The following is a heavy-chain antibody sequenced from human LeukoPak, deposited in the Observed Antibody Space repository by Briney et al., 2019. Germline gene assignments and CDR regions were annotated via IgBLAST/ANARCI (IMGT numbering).Heavy chain of an antibody. D-gene: IGHD1-26*01. CDR3: GVGATTIDY. CDR1: GGSFSGYY. J-gene: IGHJ4*02. CDR2: INRSGST. Sequence: KASETLSLTCAVYGGSFSGYYWSWIRQPPGKGLEWIGEINRSGSTNFNPSLKSRVTISVDTSMNQFSLKLSSVTAADTAVYYCGVGATTIDYWGQGTLVTVSS. V-gene: IGHV4-34*01.